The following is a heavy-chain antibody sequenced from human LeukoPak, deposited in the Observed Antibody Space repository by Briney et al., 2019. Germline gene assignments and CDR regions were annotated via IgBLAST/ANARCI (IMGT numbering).Heavy chain of an antibody. Sequence: PGGSLRLSCAASGFTFSSYVMHWVRQAPGKGLEWVSGLSASAGTAHYADSVKGWFTISRDNSKNTLYLQMNDLRAEDTAVYHCAKDGIWFGQNWFDPWGQGTLVTVSS. CDR3: AKDGIWFGQNWFDP. D-gene: IGHD3-10*01. CDR1: GFTFSSYV. V-gene: IGHV3-23*01. CDR2: LSASAGTA. J-gene: IGHJ5*02.